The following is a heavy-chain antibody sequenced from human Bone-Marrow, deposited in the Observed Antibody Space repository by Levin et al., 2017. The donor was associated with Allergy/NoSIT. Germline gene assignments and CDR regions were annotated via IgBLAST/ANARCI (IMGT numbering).Heavy chain of an antibody. Sequence: PSQTLSLTCTVSGDSLPGRYWNWLRQPPGKTLEWIGSIYYRGDANYNPSLKSRVTISVDTSKNQISLRLNSVSAADTAVYYCARIGAFTGTNDAFDIWGRGAMVTVSS. J-gene: IGHJ3*02. CDR2: IYYRGDA. CDR1: GDSLPGRY. V-gene: IGHV4-59*11. CDR3: ARIGAFTGTNDAFDI. D-gene: IGHD1-1*01.